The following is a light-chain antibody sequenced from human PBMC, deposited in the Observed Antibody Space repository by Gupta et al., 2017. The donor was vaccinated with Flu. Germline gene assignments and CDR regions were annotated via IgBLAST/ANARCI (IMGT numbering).Light chain of an antibody. Sequence: QAVVTQEPSLTVSPGGTVTLTCGSNTGAVTSGHYPFWFQQKPGQAPRTLIYDTSNNNSWTPVRFSGSLLGGKAALTLSGEQPEDEADYYCLLSYNNDFWVFGGGTKLTVL. CDR1: TGAVTSGHY. CDR3: LLSYNNDFWV. CDR2: DTS. V-gene: IGLV7-46*01. J-gene: IGLJ3*02.